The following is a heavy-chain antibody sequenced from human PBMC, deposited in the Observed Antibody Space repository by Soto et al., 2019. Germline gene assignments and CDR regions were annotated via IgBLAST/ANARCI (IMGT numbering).Heavy chain of an antibody. Sequence: QVQLVQSGAEVRKPGASVKVSCEASGYTFTSYDIYWVRQATGQGLEWMGRMNPNTGNSGYAQKFQGRVTMTSDTSISTAHMELSSLRSDDTAVYYCARRAETNGWNGFGADKYYFDFWGQGTLVTVSS. V-gene: IGHV1-8*01. CDR1: GYTFTSYD. J-gene: IGHJ4*02. D-gene: IGHD1-1*01. CDR2: MNPNTGNS. CDR3: ARRAETNGWNGFGADKYYFDF.